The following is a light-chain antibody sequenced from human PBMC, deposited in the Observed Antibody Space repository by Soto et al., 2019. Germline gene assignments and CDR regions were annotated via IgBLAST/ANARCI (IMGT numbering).Light chain of an antibody. CDR3: QQYNDWPRT. CDR2: GAS. CDR1: QTVRNN. Sequence: EFVLTQSPGTLSLSPGERATLSCRASQTVRNNYLAWYQQKPGQAPRVLIHGASTRATGIPDRFSGSGSGTDFTLTISSLLSEDFAVYYCQQYNDWPRTFGQGTKVDI. J-gene: IGKJ1*01. V-gene: IGKV3-15*01.